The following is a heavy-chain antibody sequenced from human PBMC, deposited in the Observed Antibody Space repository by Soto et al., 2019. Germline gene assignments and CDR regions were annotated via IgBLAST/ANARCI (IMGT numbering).Heavy chain of an antibody. Sequence: QVQLQQWGAGLLKPSETLSLTCAVYAGSFTTYYWSWIRQPPGKGLEWIGEINSSGSTNYNPSLKSPLTISVDTSKNQFSLRLTSVTAADTAVYYCARIRARFSRSAFDIWGQGTMVTVSS. V-gene: IGHV4-34*01. J-gene: IGHJ3*02. CDR2: INSSGST. CDR3: ARIRARFSRSAFDI. D-gene: IGHD3-10*01. CDR1: AGSFTTYY.